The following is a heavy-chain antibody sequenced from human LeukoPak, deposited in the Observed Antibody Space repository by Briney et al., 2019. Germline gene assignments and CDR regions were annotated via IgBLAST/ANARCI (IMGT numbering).Heavy chain of an antibody. D-gene: IGHD3-22*01. J-gene: IGHJ4*02. CDR1: GYTFTSYY. V-gene: IGHV1-46*01. CDR2: INPSGGST. Sequence: GASVKVSCKASGYTFTSYYMHWVRQAPGQGLEWIGIINPSGGSTSYAQKFQGRVTMTRDTSTSTVYMELSSLRSEDTAVYYCARSTDCSGYYSYFDYWGQGTLLTVSS. CDR3: ARSTDCSGYYSYFDY.